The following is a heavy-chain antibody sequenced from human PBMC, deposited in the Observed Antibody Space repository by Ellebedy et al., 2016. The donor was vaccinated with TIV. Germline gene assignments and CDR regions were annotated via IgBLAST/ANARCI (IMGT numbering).Heavy chain of an antibody. J-gene: IGHJ3*02. CDR1: GFSFSSYW. CDR3: ATDGSYGDYRSPTHAFEM. CDR2: IRQDGNDR. Sequence: GGSLRLSCVASGFSFSSYWMSWVRQAPGKGLEWVANIRQDGNDRYYGDSVKGRFTIPRDNAKNSLYLQLNSLRAEDTAVYYCATDGSYGDYRSPTHAFEMWGQGTMVTVSS. V-gene: IGHV3-7*01. D-gene: IGHD4-17*01.